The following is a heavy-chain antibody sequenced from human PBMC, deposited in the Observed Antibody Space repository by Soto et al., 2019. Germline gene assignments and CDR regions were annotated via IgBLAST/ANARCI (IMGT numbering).Heavy chain of an antibody. CDR1: GYSFAGYW. Sequence: GGALKISCKGAGYSFAGYWITWVGQKPGKGLEWMGRIDPSDSQTYYSPSFRGHVAISVTKSITTAFLQWSSLRASDTAMYYCARQIYDSDTGPNFQYYFDSWGQGTPVTVSS. CDR3: ARQIYDSDTGPNFQYYFDS. J-gene: IGHJ4*02. CDR2: IDPSDSQT. V-gene: IGHV5-10-1*01. D-gene: IGHD3-22*01.